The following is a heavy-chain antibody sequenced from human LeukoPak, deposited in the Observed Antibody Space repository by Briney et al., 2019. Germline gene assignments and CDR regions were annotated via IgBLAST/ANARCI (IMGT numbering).Heavy chain of an antibody. CDR2: INHSGST. D-gene: IGHD2-2*01. J-gene: IGHJ5*02. CDR1: GGSFSGYY. V-gene: IGHV4-34*01. CDR3: ASLGGQLPSYNWFDP. Sequence: KSSETLSLTCAVYGGSFSGYYWSWIRQPPGKGLEWTGEINHSGSTNYNPSLKSRVTISVDTSKNQFSLKLSSVTAADTAVYYCASLGGQLPSYNWFDPWGQGTLVTVSS.